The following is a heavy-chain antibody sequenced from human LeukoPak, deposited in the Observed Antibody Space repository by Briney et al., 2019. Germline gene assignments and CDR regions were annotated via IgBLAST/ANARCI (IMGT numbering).Heavy chain of an antibody. D-gene: IGHD3-10*01. CDR3: ARVRGLLGDAFDI. CDR1: GGSFSGYY. Sequence: NPSETLSLTCAVYGGSFSGYYWSWIRQPPGKGLEWIGEINHSGSTNYNPSLKTRATISVDTSQNQFSLKLSSGTAAGTAVYYWARVRGLLGDAFDIWGQGTMVTVSS. V-gene: IGHV4-34*01. J-gene: IGHJ3*02. CDR2: INHSGST.